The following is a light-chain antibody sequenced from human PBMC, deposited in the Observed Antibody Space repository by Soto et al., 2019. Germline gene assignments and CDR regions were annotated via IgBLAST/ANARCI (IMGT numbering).Light chain of an antibody. Sequence: IALAQSPATLSLSKGERATLSCRASQSVNIHLAWYQQKPGQAPRLLIYGASARATGIPAKFSGSGSGTEFTLTISSLQSEDFAVYYCQQYNKWPRPFGQGTKVDIK. CDR1: QSVNIH. J-gene: IGKJ1*01. CDR3: QQYNKWPRP. CDR2: GAS. V-gene: IGKV3D-15*01.